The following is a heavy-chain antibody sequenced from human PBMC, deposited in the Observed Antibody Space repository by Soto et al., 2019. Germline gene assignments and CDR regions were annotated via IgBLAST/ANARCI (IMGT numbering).Heavy chain of an antibody. Sequence: SETLSLTCTVSGGSISTYYWSWIRQPAGKGLEWIGHIYNSGSTNYNPSLKSRVTMSLDTSKSQFSLRLSSVTAADTAVYYCARGFDNFAFAFYLDYWGQGTLVTVSS. CDR3: ARGFDNFAFAFYLDY. D-gene: IGHD3-9*01. J-gene: IGHJ4*02. V-gene: IGHV4-4*07. CDR1: GGSISTYY. CDR2: IYNSGST.